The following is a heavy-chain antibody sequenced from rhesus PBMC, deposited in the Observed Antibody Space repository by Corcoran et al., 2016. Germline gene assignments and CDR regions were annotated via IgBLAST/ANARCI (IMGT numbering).Heavy chain of an antibody. CDR2: NYGSRGST. J-gene: IGHJ5-2*01. V-gene: IGHV4-147*01. CDR1: GGSISSNY. Sequence: QVQLQESGPGLVKPSETLSLPCAVSGGSISSNYWSWIRQPPGKGLDWIERNYGSRGSTTYNPSRTSRVTISPDTSKNQFSLKRSSVTAADTAVYYGARDRWELDVWGREFWSPSPQ. CDR3: ARDRWELDV. D-gene: IGHD1-44*01.